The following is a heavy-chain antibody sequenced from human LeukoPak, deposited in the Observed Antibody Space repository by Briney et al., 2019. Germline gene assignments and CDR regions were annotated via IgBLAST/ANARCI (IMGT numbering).Heavy chain of an antibody. CDR2: VLGSGVPT. CDR3: AKDPNGDYIGTFDI. CDR1: GFTFSSYS. J-gene: IGHJ3*02. D-gene: IGHD4-17*01. V-gene: IGHV3-23*01. Sequence: HSGGSLRLSCAASGFTFSSYSMNWVRQAAGKGLEWVATVLGSGVPTYYAGSVQGRFTISRDNSKNTLYLQMNSLRAEDTAIYYCAKDPNGDYIGTFDIWGQGTMVIVS.